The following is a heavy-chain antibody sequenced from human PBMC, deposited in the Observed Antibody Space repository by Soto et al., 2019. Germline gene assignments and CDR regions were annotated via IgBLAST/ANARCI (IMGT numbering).Heavy chain of an antibody. CDR2: IYYSGTT. D-gene: IGHD2-8*01. J-gene: IGHJ5*01. V-gene: IGHV4-61*01. CDR1: GDSVSSGNYY. CDR3: AREASTNGLDS. Sequence: PSETLSLTCTVSGDSVSSGNYYWSWIRQPPGKGLEWIGYIYYSGTTNYNPSLKSRATISVDTSENQFSLKLSSVTAADTAVYYCAREASTNGLDSWGHGTLVPVSS.